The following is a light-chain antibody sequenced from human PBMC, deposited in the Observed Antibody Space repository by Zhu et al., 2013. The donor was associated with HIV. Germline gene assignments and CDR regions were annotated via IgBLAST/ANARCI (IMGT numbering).Light chain of an antibody. CDR1: QDINNY. CDR3: QHYYNIPFA. V-gene: IGKV1-33*01. Sequence: DIQMTQSPSSLSASVGDRVTITCQASQDINNYLIWYQQEPGKAPKVLIYDASTLGAGVPSRFSASGSGADFTFSISSLQPEDIGTYYCQHYYNIPFAFGGGTKVEI. CDR2: DAS. J-gene: IGKJ4*01.